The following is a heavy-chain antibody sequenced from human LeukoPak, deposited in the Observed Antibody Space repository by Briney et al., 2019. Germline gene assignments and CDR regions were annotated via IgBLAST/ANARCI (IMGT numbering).Heavy chain of an antibody. D-gene: IGHD3-9*01. CDR2: IWSDGSAT. CDR3: ARGGGPHLTGPSNWSDL. CDR1: GFTFSHHG. V-gene: IGHV3-33*01. Sequence: GGSLRLSCAASGFTFSHHGMTWVRQSPGKGLEWVAIIWSDGSATYYGDSVKGRFTISRDNFKNTLFLEMTSLRADDTAVYCCARGGGPHLTGPSNWSDLWGQGTLVTVSS. J-gene: IGHJ5*02.